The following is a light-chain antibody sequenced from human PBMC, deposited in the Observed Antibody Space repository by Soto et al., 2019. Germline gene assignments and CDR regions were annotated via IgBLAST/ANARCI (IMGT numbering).Light chain of an antibody. Sequence: EIVLTQSPGTLSLSPGERATLSCRASQSVSSTFLAWYQQKPGQAPRLLIYGASTRATGIPDRFRGSGSGTDFTLTISRLEPEDFAVYYCQQYGSSPPWTFGQGTKVDIK. CDR2: GAS. CDR3: QQYGSSPPWT. J-gene: IGKJ1*01. V-gene: IGKV3-20*01. CDR1: QSVSSTF.